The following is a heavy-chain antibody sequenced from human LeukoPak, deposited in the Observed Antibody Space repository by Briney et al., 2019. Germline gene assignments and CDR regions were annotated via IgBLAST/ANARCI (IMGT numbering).Heavy chain of an antibody. CDR1: GFTFSDHW. J-gene: IGHJ4*02. Sequence: GGSLKLSCAASGFTFSDHWMSWVRQAPGKGLEWVANIRQDGSSIFYADSVKGRFTISRDNAKNSVFLQMDNLTPDDTAVYYCARAVDLADYWGQGTLVTVSS. CDR3: ARAVDLADY. V-gene: IGHV3-7*01. CDR2: IRQDGSSI.